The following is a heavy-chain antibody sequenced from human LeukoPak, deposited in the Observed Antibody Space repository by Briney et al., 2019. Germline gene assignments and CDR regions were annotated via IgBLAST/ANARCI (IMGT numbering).Heavy chain of an antibody. V-gene: IGHV3-30*04. D-gene: IGHD6-13*01. J-gene: IGHJ4*02. CDR3: VRPRGIAAAGIFGAFDY. CDR2: ISFDGRNR. CDR1: GFTFSSYA. Sequence: GGSLRLSCAASGFTFSSYAMHWVCQAPGKGLEWVALISFDGRNRYYADSVKGRFTISRDNSKNTLYVQMNSLRAEDTAVYYCVRPRGIAAAGIFGAFDYWGQGILVTVSS.